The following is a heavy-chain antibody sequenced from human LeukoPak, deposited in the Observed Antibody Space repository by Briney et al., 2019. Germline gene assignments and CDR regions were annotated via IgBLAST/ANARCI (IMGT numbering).Heavy chain of an antibody. J-gene: IGHJ3*02. CDR3: GGGGGNWGAAFDI. CDR2: IKPSGSST. Sequence: ASVKVSCKSSGYTFTSYYMHWVRQAPGQGLEWKGIIKPSGSSTSYAQKFQGRVNMTRDTSTSTVYMELGSLRSEDTGVYYCGGGGGNWGAAFDIWGQGTMVSVSS. D-gene: IGHD4-23*01. CDR1: GYTFTSYY. V-gene: IGHV1-46*01.